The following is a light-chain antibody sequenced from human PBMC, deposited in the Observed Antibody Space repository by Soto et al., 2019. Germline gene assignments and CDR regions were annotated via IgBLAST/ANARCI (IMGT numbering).Light chain of an antibody. CDR2: YND. J-gene: IGLJ3*02. CDR1: XSSIGSNS. CDR3: AAWDDSLSGWV. V-gene: IGLV1-47*02. Sequence: QSVLTQPPSASGTPGQRVTISXXGSXSSIGSNSVYWYQQLPGTAPKLLISYNDQRPSGVPARFSGSKSGTSASLAISGLRSEDEADYYCAAWDDSLSGWVFGGGTKLTVL.